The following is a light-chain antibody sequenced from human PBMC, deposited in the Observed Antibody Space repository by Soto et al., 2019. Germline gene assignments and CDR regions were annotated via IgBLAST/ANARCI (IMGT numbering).Light chain of an antibody. CDR3: QQYYSTPQA. J-gene: IGKJ1*01. CDR1: HLVLYHSNNKNY. V-gene: IGKV4-1*01. Sequence: DIVMTHSPDSLHVSLGEKATFNCKSNHLVLYHSNNKNYLAWYQQKPGQPPKLLIYWASTRESGVPDRFSGSGSGTDFTLTISSLQAEDVAVYYCQQYYSTPQAFGQGTKVDIK. CDR2: WAS.